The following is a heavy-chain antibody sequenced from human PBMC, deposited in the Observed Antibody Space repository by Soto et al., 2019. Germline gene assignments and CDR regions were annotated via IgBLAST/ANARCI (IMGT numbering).Heavy chain of an antibody. CDR2: IHPSGGST. Sequence: ASVKVSCKASGYTFTRYYMHWVRQAPGQGLEWMGIIHPSGGSTSYAQKFQGRVTMTRDTSTSTVYMELSSLRSEDTAVYYCARDLHPASTSSYSNWFDPWGQGTLVTVSS. CDR1: GYTFTRYY. J-gene: IGHJ5*02. V-gene: IGHV1-46*01. D-gene: IGHD2-2*01. CDR3: ARDLHPASTSSYSNWFDP.